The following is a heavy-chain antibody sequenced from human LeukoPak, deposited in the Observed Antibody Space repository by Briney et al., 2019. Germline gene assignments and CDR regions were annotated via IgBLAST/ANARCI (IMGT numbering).Heavy chain of an antibody. CDR1: GGSISSSSYY. D-gene: IGHD5-12*01. V-gene: IGHV4-39*07. J-gene: IGHJ4*02. CDR3: ARGPSGYDS. Sequence: SETLSLTCTVSGGSISSSSYYWGWIRQPPGKGLEWIGSIYYSGSTNYNPSLKSRVTMSVDTSKNQFSLKLSSVTAADTAVYYCARGPSGYDSWGQGTLVTVSS. CDR2: IYYSGST.